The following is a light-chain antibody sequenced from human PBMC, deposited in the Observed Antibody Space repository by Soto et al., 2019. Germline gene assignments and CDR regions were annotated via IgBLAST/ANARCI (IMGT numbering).Light chain of an antibody. J-gene: IGKJ1*01. Sequence: DIQMTQSPSSLSPSVGDRVTITCRASQDITSYLAWYQQKPGKAPKRLIYAAGSLESGVPSRFSGSGSGTEFTLTISSLQPEDFATYFCLQHKTYPWTFGQGTKVEIK. V-gene: IGKV1-17*01. CDR2: AAG. CDR3: LQHKTYPWT. CDR1: QDITSY.